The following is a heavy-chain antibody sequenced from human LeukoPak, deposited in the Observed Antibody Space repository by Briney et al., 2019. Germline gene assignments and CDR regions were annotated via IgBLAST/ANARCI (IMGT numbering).Heavy chain of an antibody. CDR2: INGSGGNT. CDR3: AKGEWYQLQYFDY. J-gene: IGHJ4*02. D-gene: IGHD2-2*01. CDR1: GFTFSDYA. V-gene: IGHV3-23*01. Sequence: PGGSLRLSCAASGFTFSDYAVSWVRQAPGKGLEWVSTINGSGGNTYYADSVKGRFTISRDNSKNTLYLQVNSLRAEDTAVYYCAKGEWYQLQYFDYWGQGTLVTVSS.